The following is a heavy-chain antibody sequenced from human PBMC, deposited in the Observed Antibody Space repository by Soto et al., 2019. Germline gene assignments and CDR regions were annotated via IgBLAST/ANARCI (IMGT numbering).Heavy chain of an antibody. V-gene: IGHV1-24*01. CDR2: FDPEDGET. D-gene: IGHD2-8*01. CDR3: AIAVGYCTNCVCYLARREYNWFDP. CDR1: GYTLTELS. J-gene: IGHJ5*02. Sequence: ASVKVSCKVSGYTLTELSMHWVRQAPGKGLEWMGGFDPEDGETIYAQKFQGRVTMTEDTSTDTAYMELSSLRSEDTAVYYCAIAVGYCTNCVCYLARREYNWFDPWGQGPLVTVSS.